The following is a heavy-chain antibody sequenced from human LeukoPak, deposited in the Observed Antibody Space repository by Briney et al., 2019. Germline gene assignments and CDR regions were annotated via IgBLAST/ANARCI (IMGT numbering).Heavy chain of an antibody. CDR3: AGSIAAADDY. Sequence: GGSLRLSCAASGFTVSSNYMNWVRQPPGKGLEWVSVIYSGGSTYYADSVKGRFTISRDNSKNTLYLQMNSLRAEGTAVYYCAGSIAAADDYWGQGTLVTVSS. CDR1: GFTVSSNY. CDR2: IYSGGST. V-gene: IGHV3-53*01. J-gene: IGHJ4*02. D-gene: IGHD6-13*01.